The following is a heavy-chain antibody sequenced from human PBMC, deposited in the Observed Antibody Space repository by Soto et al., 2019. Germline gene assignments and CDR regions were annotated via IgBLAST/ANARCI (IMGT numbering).Heavy chain of an antibody. CDR2: INPSADTT. CDR1: GYSVARYF. D-gene: IGHD6-13*01. Sequence: QVQLVQSGAAVREPGASVQVSCKASGYSVARYFMHWVRQAPGQGLEWLGVINPSADTTTYAQKFQGRVTMTWDTSTNTVFMDVSSLRSEDTAIYYCARGGSSPVFCYYCGLDVWGQGTTVTVSS. V-gene: IGHV1-46*01. J-gene: IGHJ6*02. CDR3: ARGGSSPVFCYYCGLDV.